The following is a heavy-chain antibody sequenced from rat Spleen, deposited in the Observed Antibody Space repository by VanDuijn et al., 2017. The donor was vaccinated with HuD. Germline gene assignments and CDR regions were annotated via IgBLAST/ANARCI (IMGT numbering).Heavy chain of an antibody. V-gene: IGHV5-20*01. CDR2: ISHDGGIT. J-gene: IGHJ2*01. CDR1: GFTFSDSG. D-gene: IGHD1-2*01. Sequence: EVQLVESGGGLVQPGRSMKLSCAASGFTFSDSGMAWVLQAPTKGLEWVASISHDGGITYYRDSVKGRFIISRDNTKNTLYLQMESLRSEDTATYYCAKDYSSSLDYFDYWGQGVMVTVSS. CDR3: AKDYSSSLDYFDY.